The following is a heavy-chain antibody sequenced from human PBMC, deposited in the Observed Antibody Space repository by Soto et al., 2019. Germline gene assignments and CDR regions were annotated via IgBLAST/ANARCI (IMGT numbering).Heavy chain of an antibody. J-gene: IGHJ4*02. D-gene: IGHD6-13*01. CDR2: IGGSGGHK. CDR1: GFFFSSYA. V-gene: IGHV3-23*01. Sequence: EVQLLESGGGLVQPGGSLRLSCAASGFFFSSYAMSWVRQAPGKGLEWVSGIGGSGGHKSYADSVKGRFTISRDNSKNTVYLQMESLGAEDTAVDYCAKDAAMVSSTFNYFDYWGQGTLVAVSS. CDR3: AKDAAMVSSTFNYFDY.